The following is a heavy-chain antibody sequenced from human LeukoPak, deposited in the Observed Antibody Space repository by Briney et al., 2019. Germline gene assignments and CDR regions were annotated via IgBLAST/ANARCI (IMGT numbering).Heavy chain of an antibody. V-gene: IGHV3-30-3*01. D-gene: IGHD6-19*01. CDR3: AVSGEYSSGLLDP. J-gene: IGHJ5*02. CDR1: GFTFSDCA. Sequence: GRSLRLSCAASGFTFSDCAVHWVRQAPGKGLEWVALISYDGSNKYYADSVKGRFTISRDNSKNTLYLQMNSLRAEDTAVYYCAVSGEYSSGLLDPWGQGTLVTVSS. CDR2: ISYDGSNK.